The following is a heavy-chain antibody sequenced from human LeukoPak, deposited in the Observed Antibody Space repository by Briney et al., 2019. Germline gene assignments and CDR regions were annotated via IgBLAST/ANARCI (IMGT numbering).Heavy chain of an antibody. J-gene: IGHJ6*03. CDR1: GDSISNRNSY. Sequence: PSETLSLTCTVSGDSISNRNSYWVWIRQPPGKGLEWLGSVFFSGSAYYNESLPRRVTISVDTSNNQFSLKLKSVTAADTAVYFCARRLLGGSTGVYFYYYIDVWGKGTTVAVSS. CDR2: VFFSGSA. V-gene: IGHV4-39*01. D-gene: IGHD1-1*01. CDR3: ARRLLGGSTGVYFYYYIDV.